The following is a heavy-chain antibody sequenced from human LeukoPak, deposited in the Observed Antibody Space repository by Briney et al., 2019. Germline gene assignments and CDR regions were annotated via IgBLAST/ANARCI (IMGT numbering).Heavy chain of an antibody. CDR3: ARHDSTGYYH. V-gene: IGHV4-59*01. CDR1: GGSISPYY. D-gene: IGHD3-22*01. CDR2: IYYSGST. J-gene: IGHJ5*02. Sequence: SETLSLTCTVSGGSISPYYRSWIRLPPGKGLEWIGYIYYSGSTNYNPSLKSRVTMSVDTSKNQFSLRLSSVTAADTAVYYCARHDSTGYYHWGQGTLVTVSS.